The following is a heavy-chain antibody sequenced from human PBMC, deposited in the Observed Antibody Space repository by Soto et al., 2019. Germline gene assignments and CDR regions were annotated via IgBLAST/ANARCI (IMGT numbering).Heavy chain of an antibody. Sequence: XSVKVSFNASGYTFTSYGISLVRQAPGQGLEWMGWISAYNGNTNYAQKLQGRVTMTTDTSTSTAYMELRRLRSDDTAVYYCARIEFNWNPDYWGQGTLVTVSS. CDR3: ARIEFNWNPDY. CDR1: GYTFTSYG. J-gene: IGHJ4*02. V-gene: IGHV1-18*01. D-gene: IGHD1-20*01. CDR2: ISAYNGNT.